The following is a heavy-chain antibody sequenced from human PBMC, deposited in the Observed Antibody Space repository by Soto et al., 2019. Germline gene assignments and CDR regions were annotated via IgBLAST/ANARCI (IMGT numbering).Heavy chain of an antibody. CDR3: ARLSDYGDYDY. CDR1: GGSISSYY. J-gene: IGHJ4*02. V-gene: IGHV4-59*08. D-gene: IGHD4-17*01. CDR2: IHYSGST. Sequence: SETLSLTCTVSGGSISSYYWSWIRQPPGKGLEWIGYIHYSGSTNYYPSLKSRVTISVDTSKIQFSLKLSSVTAADTAVYYCARLSDYGDYDYWGQGTLVTVSS.